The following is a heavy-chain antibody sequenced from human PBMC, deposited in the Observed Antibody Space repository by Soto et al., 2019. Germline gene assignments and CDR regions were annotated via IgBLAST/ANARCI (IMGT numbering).Heavy chain of an antibody. D-gene: IGHD6-13*01. Sequence: TSETLSLTCTVSGGSISSSSYYWGWIRQPPGKGLEWIGSIYYSGSTYYNPSLKSRVTISVDTSKNQFSLKLSSVTAADTAVYYCARHAGYSSNFYYGMDVWGQGTTVTVSS. V-gene: IGHV4-39*01. J-gene: IGHJ6*02. CDR3: ARHAGYSSNFYYGMDV. CDR2: IYYSGST. CDR1: GGSISSSSYY.